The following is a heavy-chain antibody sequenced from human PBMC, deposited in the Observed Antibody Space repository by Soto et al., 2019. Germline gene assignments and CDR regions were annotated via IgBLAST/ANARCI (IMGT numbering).Heavy chain of an antibody. Sequence: QVQLVQSGGEVKKPGASVKVSCKASGYTFTNYGISWVRQAPGQGLEWMGWINVYNGNTKYAQKVQGRVTMTTETSTSTAYMELRSLRSDDTAVYYCAKGVGSGSYYNKYTWFDPWAQGTLVTVSS. CDR1: GYTFTNYG. CDR3: AKGVGSGSYYNKYTWFDP. CDR2: INVYNGNT. J-gene: IGHJ5*02. V-gene: IGHV1-18*01. D-gene: IGHD3-10*01.